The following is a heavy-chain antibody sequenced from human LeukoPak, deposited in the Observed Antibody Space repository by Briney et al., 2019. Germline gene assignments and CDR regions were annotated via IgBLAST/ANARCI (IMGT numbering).Heavy chain of an antibody. CDR3: ARDRSSGWNKYFDY. Sequence: GGSLRLSCAASGFMFSDYWMTWVRQAPGKGLEWVANIKQEGSEKHYVDSVKGRFTISRDNPKNSLYLQMNSLRVEDTAVYYCARDRSSGWNKYFDYWGQGILVTVSS. CDR2: IKQEGSEK. CDR1: GFMFSDYW. J-gene: IGHJ4*02. V-gene: IGHV3-7*01. D-gene: IGHD6-19*01.